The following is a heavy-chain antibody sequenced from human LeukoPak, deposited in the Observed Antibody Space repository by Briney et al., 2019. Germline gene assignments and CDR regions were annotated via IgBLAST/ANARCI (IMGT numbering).Heavy chain of an antibody. CDR3: AKGSIAVAGGGSYFDY. CDR1: EFTFSSYA. CDR2: ISGSGGST. Sequence: GGSLRLSCAASEFTFSSYAMSWVRQAPGKGLEWVSAISGSGGSTYYADSVKGRFTISRDNSKNTLYLQMNSLRAEDTAVYYCAKGSIAVAGGGSYFDYWGQGTLVTVSS. J-gene: IGHJ4*02. V-gene: IGHV3-23*01. D-gene: IGHD6-19*01.